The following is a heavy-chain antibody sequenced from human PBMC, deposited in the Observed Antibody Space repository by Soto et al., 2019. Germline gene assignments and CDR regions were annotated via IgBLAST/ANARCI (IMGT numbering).Heavy chain of an antibody. CDR2: IYYSGTT. J-gene: IGHJ5*02. V-gene: IGHV4-59*08. Sequence: PSETLSLTCTVCGGSISNYYWSWIRQPPGNGLEWIGFIYYSGTTNYNPSLKSRVTISVDTSKNQFSLKLTSVTAADTAVYYCARSPVLSTSNAFDPWGQGTLLTVSS. CDR3: ARSPVLSTSNAFDP. CDR1: GGSISNYY. D-gene: IGHD1-26*01.